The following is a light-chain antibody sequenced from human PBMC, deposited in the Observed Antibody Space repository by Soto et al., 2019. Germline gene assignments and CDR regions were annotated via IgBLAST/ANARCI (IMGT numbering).Light chain of an antibody. CDR1: GSDVGGYNY. V-gene: IGLV2-14*01. CDR3: SSYTSSSTLV. J-gene: IGLJ1*01. Sequence: QSALTQPASVSGSPGQSITISCTGTGSDVGGYNYVSWYQQHPGKAPKLMIYDVSNRPSGVSPRFSGSKSGNTASLTISGLQAEDEADYYCSSYTSSSTLVFGTGTKLTVL. CDR2: DVS.